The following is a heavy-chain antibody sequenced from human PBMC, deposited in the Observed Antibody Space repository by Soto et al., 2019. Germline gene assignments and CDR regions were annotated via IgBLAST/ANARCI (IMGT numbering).Heavy chain of an antibody. J-gene: IGHJ4*02. CDR1: GFTFSSYN. Sequence: EVQLLESGGGLVKPGGSLRLSCTASGFTFSSYNMNWVRQAPGKGLEWVSSISSSSSYIYYADSVKGRFTISRDNAKNSLYLQMDSLRFEDTAVYYCSRGTSGWYGRPFGNFDYWGQGTLITVSS. V-gene: IGHV3-21*01. CDR2: ISSSSSYI. CDR3: SRGTSGWYGRPFGNFDY. D-gene: IGHD6-19*01.